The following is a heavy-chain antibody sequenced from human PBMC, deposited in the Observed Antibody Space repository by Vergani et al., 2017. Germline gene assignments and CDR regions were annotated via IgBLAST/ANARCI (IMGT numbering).Heavy chain of an antibody. D-gene: IGHD5-12*01. CDR2: IKSKTDGGTT. CDR3: TTGPQWLRYDY. J-gene: IGHJ4*02. V-gene: IGHV3-15*01. Sequence: VQLQQWGAGLLKPSETLSLTCAVYGGSFSGYYWSWVRQAPGKGLEWVGRIKSKTDGGTTDYAAPVKGRFTISRDDSKNTLYLQMNSLKTEDTAVYYCTTGPQWLRYDYWGQGTLVTVSS. CDR1: GGSFSGYY.